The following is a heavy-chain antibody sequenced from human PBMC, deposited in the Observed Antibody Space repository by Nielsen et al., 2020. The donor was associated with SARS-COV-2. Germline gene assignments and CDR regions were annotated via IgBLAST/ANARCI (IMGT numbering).Heavy chain of an antibody. CDR3: ARGRTEGGTNDY. Sequence: SETLSLTCAVYGGSFSSYYWSWIRQAPGKGLEWIGEINDSGSTNYHPSFKSRVTISLHTSKNQFSPKLTSVTAADTAVYYCARGRTEGGTNDYWGQGTLVTVSS. CDR1: GGSFSSYY. V-gene: IGHV4-34*01. CDR2: INDSGST. J-gene: IGHJ4*02. D-gene: IGHD1-1*01.